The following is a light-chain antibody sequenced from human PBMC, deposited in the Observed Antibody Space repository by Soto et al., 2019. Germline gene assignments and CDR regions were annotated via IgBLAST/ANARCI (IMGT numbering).Light chain of an antibody. CDR3: TSWTTSTTMI. Sequence: QSALTQPASVSGSPGQSITISCTGTSSDIVAYNFVSWYQQHPGKAPKLMLYDVNIRPSGVSNRFSGSKSGNTASLTISGLQAEDEADDYCTSWTTSTTMIFGGGTKVTVL. V-gene: IGLV2-14*03. J-gene: IGLJ2*01. CDR1: SSDIVAYNF. CDR2: DVN.